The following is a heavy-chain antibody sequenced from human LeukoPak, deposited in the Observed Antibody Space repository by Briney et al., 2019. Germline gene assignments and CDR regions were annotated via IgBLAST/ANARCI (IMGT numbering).Heavy chain of an antibody. V-gene: IGHV4-59*01. CDR2: IYYSGRT. CDR1: GGSISSYY. J-gene: IGHJ4*02. CDR3: ARGVGSTRTYDY. D-gene: IGHD2-2*01. Sequence: SETLSLTCTVSGGSISSYYWSWIRQPPGKGLQWIGYIYYSGRTDYNPSLKSRVTISIDTSKNQFSLKLTSVTAADTAIYYCARGVGSTRTYDYWGQGTRVTVSS.